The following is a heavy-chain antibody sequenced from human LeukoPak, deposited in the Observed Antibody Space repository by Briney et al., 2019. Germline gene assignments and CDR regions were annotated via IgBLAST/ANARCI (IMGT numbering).Heavy chain of an antibody. V-gene: IGHV4-38-2*02. J-gene: IGHJ5*02. D-gene: IGHD2-2*01. CDR1: GYSISSGYQ. Sequence: SGTLSLTCGVSGYSISSGYQWAWIRPSPGKGLEWIGSIYHSGSAHYNPSLKSRVTISVETSKNQFSLNMYSVTAADTAVYYCARDPRWLTPDCTSTSCYENYFDPWGQGTLVTVSS. CDR3: ARDPRWLTPDCTSTSCYENYFDP. CDR2: IYHSGSA.